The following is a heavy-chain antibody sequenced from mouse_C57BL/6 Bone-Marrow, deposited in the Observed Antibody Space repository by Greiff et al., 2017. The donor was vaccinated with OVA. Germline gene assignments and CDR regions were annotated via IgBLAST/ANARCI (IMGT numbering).Heavy chain of an antibody. CDR1: GYTFTSYW. J-gene: IGHJ4*01. V-gene: IGHV1-55*01. Sequence: VKLQQPGAELVKPGASVKMSCKASGYTFTSYWITWVKQRPGQGLEWIGDIYPGSGSTNYNEKFKSKATLTVDTSSSTAYMQLSSLTSEDSAVYYCARLGTTAHAMDYWGQGTSVTVSS. D-gene: IGHD1-2*01. CDR3: ARLGTTAHAMDY. CDR2: IYPGSGST.